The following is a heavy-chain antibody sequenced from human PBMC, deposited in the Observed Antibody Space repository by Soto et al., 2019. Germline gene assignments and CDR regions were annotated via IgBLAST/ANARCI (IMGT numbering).Heavy chain of an antibody. CDR1: GGTFSSYA. CDR2: IIPIFGTA. J-gene: IGHJ4*02. Sequence: QVQLVQSGAEVKKPGSSVKVSCKASGGTFSSYAISWVRQAPGQGLEWMGGIIPIFGTANYAQMFQGRVTITAGESTSKAYMELSRLRSEDTHVYYCAITHRGVEMATFGYWGQGTLVTVSS. CDR3: AITHRGVEMATFGY. D-gene: IGHD5-12*01. V-gene: IGHV1-69*12.